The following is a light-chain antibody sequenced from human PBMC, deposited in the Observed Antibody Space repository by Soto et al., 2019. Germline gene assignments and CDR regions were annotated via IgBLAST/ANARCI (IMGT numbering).Light chain of an antibody. Sequence: QLVLTQPASVSGSPGQSITISCTGTASDVGGYNYVSWYQQHPGKAPKLMIHAVSNRPSGISSRFSGSKSGNTASLTISGLQSEDEADYFCCSYTSRTTYVFGTGTKLTVL. CDR2: AVS. V-gene: IGLV2-14*01. CDR3: CSYTSRTTYV. J-gene: IGLJ1*01. CDR1: ASDVGGYNY.